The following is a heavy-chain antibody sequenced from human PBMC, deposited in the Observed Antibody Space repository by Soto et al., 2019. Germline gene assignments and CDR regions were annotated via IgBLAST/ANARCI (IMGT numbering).Heavy chain of an antibody. CDR2: INPSGGST. CDR1: GYTFTSYY. V-gene: IGHV1-46*03. J-gene: IGHJ5*02. Sequence: ASVKVSCKASGYTFTSYYMHWVRQAPGQGLEWMGIINPSGGSTSYAQKFQGRATMTRDTSTSTVYMELSSLRSEDTAVYYCARDRGGQYCSSTSCYPRGPKNWFDPWGQGTLVTVSS. D-gene: IGHD2-2*01. CDR3: ARDRGGQYCSSTSCYPRGPKNWFDP.